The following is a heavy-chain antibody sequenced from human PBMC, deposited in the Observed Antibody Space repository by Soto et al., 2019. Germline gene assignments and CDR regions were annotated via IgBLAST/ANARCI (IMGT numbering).Heavy chain of an antibody. D-gene: IGHD3-9*01. CDR2: IYYSGGT. J-gene: IGHJ6*02. Sequence: SETLSLTCIVSGGPISSDNYYWSWIRQPPGKGLEWIGYIYYSGGTYYNPSLQSRVTISVDTSRNQFSLKLSSVTAADTGVYYCAREVLRYFDFNYHYYGMDVWGQGTTVTVSS. CDR3: AREVLRYFDFNYHYYGMDV. V-gene: IGHV4-30-4*01. CDR1: GGPISSDNYY.